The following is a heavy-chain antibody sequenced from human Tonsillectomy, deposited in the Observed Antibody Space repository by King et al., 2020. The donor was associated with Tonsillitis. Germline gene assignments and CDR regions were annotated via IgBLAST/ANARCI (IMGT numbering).Heavy chain of an antibody. CDR3: AGFWDYVWGSYRSKTDAFDI. V-gene: IGHV4-31*03. Sequence: VQLQESGPGLVKPSQTLSLTCTVSGGSISSGGYYWSWIRQHPGKGLEWIGYIYYSGSTYYNPSLKSRVTISVDTSKNQFSLKLSSVTAADTAVYYCAGFWDYVWGSYRSKTDAFDIWGQGTMVTVSS. CDR2: IYYSGST. CDR1: GGSISSGGYY. D-gene: IGHD3-16*02. J-gene: IGHJ3*02.